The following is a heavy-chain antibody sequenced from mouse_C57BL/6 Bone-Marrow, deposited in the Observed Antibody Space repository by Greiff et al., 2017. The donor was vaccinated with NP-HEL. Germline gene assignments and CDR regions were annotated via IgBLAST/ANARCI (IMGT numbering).Heavy chain of an antibody. CDR1: GYTFTSYW. J-gene: IGHJ4*01. CDR2: IDPSDSET. CDR3: ATMGSTTVVAPYYAMDY. D-gene: IGHD1-1*01. Sequence: VKLQQPGAELVRPGSSVKLSCKASGYTFTSYWMHWVKQRPIQGLEWIGNIDPSDSETHYNQKFKDKATLTVDKSSSTAYMQLSSLTSEDSAVYYCATMGSTTVVAPYYAMDYWGQGTSVTVSS. V-gene: IGHV1-52*01.